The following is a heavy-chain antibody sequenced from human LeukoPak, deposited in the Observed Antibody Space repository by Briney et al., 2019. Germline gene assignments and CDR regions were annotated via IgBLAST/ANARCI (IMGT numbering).Heavy chain of an antibody. CDR1: GFTFSTYG. Sequence: GGSLRLSCAASGFTFSTYGMHWVRQAPGKGLEWVAVISYDGSNKYYADSVKGRFTISRDNSKNTLYLQMNSLRAEDTAVYYCARDRDGDLPRDGYNSHLGYWGQGTLVTVSS. J-gene: IGHJ4*02. V-gene: IGHV3-30*19. CDR3: ARDRDGDLPRDGYNSHLGY. D-gene: IGHD5-24*01. CDR2: ISYDGSNK.